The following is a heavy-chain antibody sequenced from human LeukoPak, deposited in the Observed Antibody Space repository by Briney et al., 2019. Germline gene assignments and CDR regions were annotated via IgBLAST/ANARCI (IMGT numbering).Heavy chain of an antibody. CDR2: ISGSGGST. CDR1: GFTFSSYD. D-gene: IGHD3-22*01. Sequence: GGSLRLSCAASGFTFSSYDINWVRQAPGKGLEWVSAISGSGGSTYYADSVKGRFTISRDNSKNTLYLQVNSLRAEDTAVYYCAKGYYYDSSDHYPMGPFDSWGQGTLVTVSS. V-gene: IGHV3-23*01. CDR3: AKGYYYDSSDHYPMGPFDS. J-gene: IGHJ4*02.